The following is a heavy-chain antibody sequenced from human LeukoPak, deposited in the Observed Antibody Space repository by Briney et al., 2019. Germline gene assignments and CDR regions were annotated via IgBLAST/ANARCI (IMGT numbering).Heavy chain of an antibody. V-gene: IGHV3-74*01. CDR3: ARESYYDSSGMPNWFDP. Sequence: PGGSLRLSCAASGFTFSSYWMHWVRQAPGKGLVWVSRINSDGSSTSYADSVKGRFTISRDKAKNTLYLQMNSLRAEDTAVYYCARESYYDSSGMPNWFDPWGQGTLVTVSS. CDR1: GFTFSSYW. CDR2: INSDGSST. D-gene: IGHD3-22*01. J-gene: IGHJ5*02.